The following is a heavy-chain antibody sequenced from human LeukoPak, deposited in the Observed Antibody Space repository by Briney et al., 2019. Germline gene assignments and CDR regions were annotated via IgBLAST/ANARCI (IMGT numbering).Heavy chain of an antibody. CDR3: ARGWQWLVA. Sequence: SETLSLTCIVSGGSISTSAYYWGWIRQPPGEGLQWIGSIYYSGNTYYNSSLKSRVTIFVDTSTSQFSLRLSSVTAADTAVYYCARGWQWLVAWGQGTLVTVSS. CDR2: IYYSGNT. J-gene: IGHJ4*02. CDR1: GGSISTSAYY. D-gene: IGHD6-19*01. V-gene: IGHV4-39*01.